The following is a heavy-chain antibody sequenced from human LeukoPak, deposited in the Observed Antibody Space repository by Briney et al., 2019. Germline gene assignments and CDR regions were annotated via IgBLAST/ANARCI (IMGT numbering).Heavy chain of an antibody. CDR2: MNPNSGNT. V-gene: IGHV1-8*03. CDR3: ARVRRTFGVVIHLISYYMDV. D-gene: IGHD3-3*02. J-gene: IGHJ6*03. Sequence: ASVKVSCKASGYTFTSYDINWVRQATGQGLEWMGWMNPNSGNTGYAQKFQGRVTITRNTSISTAYMELSSLRSEDPAVYYCARVRRTFGVVIHLISYYMDVWGKGTTVTVSS. CDR1: GYTFTSYD.